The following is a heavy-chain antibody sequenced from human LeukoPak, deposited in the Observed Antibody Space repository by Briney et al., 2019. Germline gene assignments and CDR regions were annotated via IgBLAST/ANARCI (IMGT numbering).Heavy chain of an antibody. J-gene: IGHJ4*02. CDR2: IYTSGST. Sequence: SETLSLTCTVSGGSISSGGYYWSWIRQPAGKGLEWIGRIYTSGSTNYNPSLKSRVTISVDTSKNQFSLKLSSVTAADTAVYYCARLASSSWFDYWGQGTLVTVSS. CDR3: ARLASSSWFDY. D-gene: IGHD6-13*01. CDR1: GGSISSGGYY. V-gene: IGHV4-61*02.